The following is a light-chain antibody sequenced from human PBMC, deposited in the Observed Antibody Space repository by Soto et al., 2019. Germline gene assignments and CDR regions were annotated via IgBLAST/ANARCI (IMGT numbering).Light chain of an antibody. J-gene: IGKJ1*01. V-gene: IGKV1-6*02. CDR1: QDIRND. CDR3: QQYNNWPQT. CDR2: AAS. Sequence: VQLTQSPPSLSASVGDRVTIVCRASQDIRNDLGWYQQKPGSAPKLLIYAASNLQTGVPSRFSGGGSGTEFTLTISSLQSEDFAEYHCQQYNNWPQTFGQGTKVDIK.